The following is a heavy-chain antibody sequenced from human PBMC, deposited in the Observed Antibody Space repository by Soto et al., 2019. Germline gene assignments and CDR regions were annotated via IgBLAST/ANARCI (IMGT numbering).Heavy chain of an antibody. J-gene: IGHJ6*02. V-gene: IGHV3-74*01. CDR3: ARGDLIVVVPAAIRLDYYYYGMDV. CDR1: GFTFSSYW. CDR2: INSDGSST. Sequence: LRLSCAASGFTFSSYWMHWVRQAPGKGLVWVSRINSDGSSTSYADSVKGRLTISRDNAKNTLYLQMNSLRAEDTAVYYCARGDLIVVVPAAIRLDYYYYGMDVWGQGTTVTVSS. D-gene: IGHD2-2*02.